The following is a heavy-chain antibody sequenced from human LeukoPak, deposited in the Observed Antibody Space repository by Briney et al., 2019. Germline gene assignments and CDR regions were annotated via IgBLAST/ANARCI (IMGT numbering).Heavy chain of an antibody. CDR1: GFTFSSYN. CDR3: ARVSSLGYGSGWFGNYFDY. Sequence: LSGGSLRLSCAASGFTFSSYNMNWVRQAPGKGLEWVSYISPSSTRIDYAASVRGRFTISRDNAKNSLYLQMNSLRAEDTAVYYCARVSSLGYGSGWFGNYFDYWGQGALVTVSS. J-gene: IGHJ4*02. V-gene: IGHV3-48*04. D-gene: IGHD6-19*01. CDR2: ISPSSTRI.